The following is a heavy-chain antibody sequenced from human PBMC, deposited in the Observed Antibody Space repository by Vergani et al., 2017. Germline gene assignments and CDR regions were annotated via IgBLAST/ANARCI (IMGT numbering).Heavy chain of an antibody. CDR2: IYYSGST. V-gene: IGHV4-59*01. CDR1: GGSISSYY. Sequence: QVKLQESGPGLVKPSETLSLNCTVSGGSISSYYWSWIRQPPGKGLEWIGYIYYSGSTNYNPSLKSRVTISVDTSKNQFSLKLSSVTAADTAVYYCARGGTTGDRSKYYYYYMDVWGKGTTVTVSS. D-gene: IGHD7-27*01. CDR3: ARGGTTGDRSKYYYYYMDV. J-gene: IGHJ6*03.